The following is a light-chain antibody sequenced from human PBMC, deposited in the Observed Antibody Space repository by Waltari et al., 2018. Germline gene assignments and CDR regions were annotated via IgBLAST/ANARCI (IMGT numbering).Light chain of an antibody. CDR3: QHVKSYPLT. Sequence: DIQLTQSPSFLSASVGDRVTITCRASQGISSHLAWYQRKPGKAPNLLIYDASTLQNGVPSRFSGSGSGPEFTLTINSLQPEDFATYYCQHVKSYPLTFGGGTEVEIK. CDR2: DAS. V-gene: IGKV1-9*01. J-gene: IGKJ4*01. CDR1: QGISSH.